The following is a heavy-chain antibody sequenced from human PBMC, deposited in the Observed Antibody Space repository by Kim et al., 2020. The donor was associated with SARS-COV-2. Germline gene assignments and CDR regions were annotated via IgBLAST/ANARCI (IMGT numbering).Heavy chain of an antibody. V-gene: IGHV3-21*01. J-gene: IGHJ4*02. D-gene: IGHD3-22*01. Sequence: SVKGRFTISRDNAKNSLYLPMNSLRAEDTAVYYCARPTETYYYDSSGYYGWGQGTLVTVSS. CDR3: ARPTETYYYDSSGYYG.